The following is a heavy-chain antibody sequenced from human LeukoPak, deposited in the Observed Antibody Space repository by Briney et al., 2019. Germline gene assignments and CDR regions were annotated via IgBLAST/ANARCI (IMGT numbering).Heavy chain of an antibody. J-gene: IGHJ4*02. CDR2: INHSRST. CDR3: ARGYWIVPAALDY. V-gene: IGHV4-34*01. Sequence: SETLSLTCAVYGGSFSGYYWSWIRQPPGKGLEWIGEINHSRSTNYNPSLKSRVTISVDTSKNQFSLKLSSVTAADTAVYYCARGYWIVPAALDYWGQGTLVTVSS. CDR1: GGSFSGYY. D-gene: IGHD2-2*01.